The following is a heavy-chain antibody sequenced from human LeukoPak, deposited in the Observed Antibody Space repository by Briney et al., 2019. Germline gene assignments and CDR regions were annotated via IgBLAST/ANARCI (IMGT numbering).Heavy chain of an antibody. CDR3: ARSRTAAAPFDY. Sequence: SETLSLTCTVSGGSISSYYWSWIRQSPGKGLEWIGYIYYDGSTNYNPSLRGRVTISVDTPKNQFSLKLSSVTAADTAVYYCARSRTAAAPFDYWGQGTLVTVSS. CDR2: IYYDGST. V-gene: IGHV4-59*01. J-gene: IGHJ4*02. CDR1: GGSISSYY. D-gene: IGHD6-13*01.